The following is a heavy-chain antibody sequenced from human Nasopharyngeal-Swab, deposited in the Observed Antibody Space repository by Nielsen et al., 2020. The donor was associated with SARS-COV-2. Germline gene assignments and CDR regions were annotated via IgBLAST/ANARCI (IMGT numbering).Heavy chain of an antibody. D-gene: IGHD6-19*01. J-gene: IGHJ6*02. V-gene: IGHV3-48*03. CDR3: ARNPPGIAVAGYYYYYGMDV. CDR2: ISSSGSTI. Sequence: LKISCAASGFTFSSYEMNWVRQAPGKGLEWVSYISSSGSTIYYADSVKGRFTISRDNAKNSLYLQMNSLRAEDTAVYYCARNPPGIAVAGYYYYYGMDVWGQGTTVTVSS. CDR1: GFTFSSYE.